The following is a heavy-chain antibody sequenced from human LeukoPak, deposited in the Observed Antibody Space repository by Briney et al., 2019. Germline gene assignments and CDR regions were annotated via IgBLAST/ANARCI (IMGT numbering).Heavy chain of an antibody. V-gene: IGHV4-4*07. CDR1: GGSISSYY. CDR3: ARVERYCSGGTCYPFFDY. CDR2: IHTSGST. J-gene: IGHJ4*02. D-gene: IGHD2-15*01. Sequence: SETLSLTCTVSGGSISSYYWSWIRQPAGKGLEWIGRIHTSGSTDYNPSLKSRVTMSVDTSKNQFSLKLSSVTAADTAVYYCARVERYCSGGTCYPFFDYWGQGTLVTVSS.